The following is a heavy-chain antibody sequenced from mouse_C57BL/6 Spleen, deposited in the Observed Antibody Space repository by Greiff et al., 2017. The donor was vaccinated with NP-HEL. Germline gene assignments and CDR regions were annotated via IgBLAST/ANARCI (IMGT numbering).Heavy chain of an antibody. CDR3: ASTTAGAMDY. Sequence: VKLQESGAELVKPGASVKISCKASGYAFSSYWMNWVKQRPGKGLEWIGQIYPGDGDTNYNGKFKGKATLTADKSSSTAYMQLSSLTSEDSAVYFCASTTAGAMDYWGQGTSVTVSS. D-gene: IGHD1-2*01. CDR1: GYAFSSYW. V-gene: IGHV1-80*01. J-gene: IGHJ4*01. CDR2: IYPGDGDT.